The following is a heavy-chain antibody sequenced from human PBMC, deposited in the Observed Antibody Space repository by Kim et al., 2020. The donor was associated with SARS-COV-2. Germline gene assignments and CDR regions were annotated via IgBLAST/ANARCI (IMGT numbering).Heavy chain of an antibody. J-gene: IGHJ4*02. CDR3: ARAQGWVFDY. V-gene: IGHV3-23*01. CDR2: ITGSAGNT. Sequence: GGSLRLSCAASGFSFSSYAMTWVRQAPGKGLEWVSLITGSAGNTKYADSVKGRFAVSRDNSKNTLYLQMNSLRAEDTAVYYCARAQGWVFDYWGQGTLVTVSS. CDR1: GFSFSSYA.